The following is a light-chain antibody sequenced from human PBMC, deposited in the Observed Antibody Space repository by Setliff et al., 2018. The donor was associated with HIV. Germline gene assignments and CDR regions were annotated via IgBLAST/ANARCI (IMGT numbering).Light chain of an antibody. Sequence: QSVLTQSRSVSGSPGQSVTISCTGTSSDVGGYNYVSWYQQHPGKAPKLMIYDVSKRPSGVPDRFSGSKSGNTASLTISGLQAEDEADYYCCSYAGSYTFGVFGTGTKVTVL. J-gene: IGLJ1*01. CDR2: DVS. CDR3: CSYAGSYTFGV. V-gene: IGLV2-11*01. CDR1: SSDVGGYNY.